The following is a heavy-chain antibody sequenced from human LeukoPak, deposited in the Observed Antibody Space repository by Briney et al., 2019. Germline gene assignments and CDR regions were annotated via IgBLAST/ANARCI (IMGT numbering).Heavy chain of an antibody. CDR3: ARDEVHIAARPYYYYMDV. D-gene: IGHD6-6*01. J-gene: IGHJ6*03. Sequence: SVKVSCKASGGTFSSYAISWVRQAPGQGLEWMGGIIPIFGTANYAQKFQGRVTITTDESTSTAYMELSSLRSEDTAVYYCARDEVHIAARPYYYYMDVWGKGTTVTLSS. V-gene: IGHV1-69*05. CDR2: IIPIFGTA. CDR1: GGTFSSYA.